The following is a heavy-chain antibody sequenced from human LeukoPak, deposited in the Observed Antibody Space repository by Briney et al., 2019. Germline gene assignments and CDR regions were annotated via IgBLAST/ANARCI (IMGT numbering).Heavy chain of an antibody. CDR3: ARDRSDYSNGVFDY. Sequence: GGSLRLSCAASGFTFSNYAMSWVRQAPGKELEWVSAISGSGGSTYYADSVKGRFTISRDNAKNSLYLQMNSLRAEDTAVYYCARDRSDYSNGVFDYWGQGTLVTVSS. D-gene: IGHD4-11*01. J-gene: IGHJ4*02. V-gene: IGHV3-23*01. CDR1: GFTFSNYA. CDR2: ISGSGGST.